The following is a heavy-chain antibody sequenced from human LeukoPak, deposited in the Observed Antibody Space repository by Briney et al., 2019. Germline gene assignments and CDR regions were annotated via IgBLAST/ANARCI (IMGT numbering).Heavy chain of an antibody. D-gene: IGHD3-9*01. Sequence: SETLSLTCAVYDVSFTGYYWTWIRQPPGKGLEWIGEINHSGRTNYNPSLKSRVTISADTSKNQFSLKLNSVTAADTAVYYCARDYDVLTAYPPTQLFDPWGQGTLVTVSS. CDR2: INHSGRT. V-gene: IGHV4-34*01. J-gene: IGHJ5*02. CDR3: ARDYDVLTAYPPTQLFDP. CDR1: DVSFTGYY.